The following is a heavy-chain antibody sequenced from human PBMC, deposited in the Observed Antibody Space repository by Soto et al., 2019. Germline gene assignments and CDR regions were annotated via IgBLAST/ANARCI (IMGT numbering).Heavy chain of an antibody. D-gene: IGHD2-15*01. CDR3: AKDSGSLVVVAATRFDY. V-gene: IGHV3-23*01. CDR2: ISGSGGST. Sequence: GGSLRLSCAASGFTFSSYAMSWVRQAPGKGLEWVSAISGSGGSTYYADSVKGRFTISRDNSKNTLYLQMNSLRAEDTAVYYCAKDSGSLVVVAATRFDYWGQGTLVTVSS. CDR1: GFTFSSYA. J-gene: IGHJ4*02.